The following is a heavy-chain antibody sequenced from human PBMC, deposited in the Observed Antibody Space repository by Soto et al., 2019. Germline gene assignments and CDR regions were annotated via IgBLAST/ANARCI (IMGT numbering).Heavy chain of an antibody. D-gene: IGHD6-19*01. V-gene: IGHV1-2*02. Sequence: VKVSCKASGYTFTGYYMHWVRQAPGQGLEWMGWINPNSGGTNYAQKFQGRVTMTRDTSISTAYMELSRLRSDDTAVYYCARDQGIAVAGTSATSYYYGMDVWGQGTTVTVSS. CDR2: INPNSGGT. CDR3: ARDQGIAVAGTSATSYYYGMDV. CDR1: GYTFTGYY. J-gene: IGHJ6*02.